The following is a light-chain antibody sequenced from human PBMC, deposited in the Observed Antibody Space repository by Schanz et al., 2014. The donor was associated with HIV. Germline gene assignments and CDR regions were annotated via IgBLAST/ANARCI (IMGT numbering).Light chain of an antibody. Sequence: QSVLTQPPSVSGAPGQRVTVSCTGSSSNIGAGYDVHWYQHRPGSAPKLLLYGNTNRPAGVPDRFSGSKSGTSASLAITGLQAEDEADYYCQTYDSSRNVVFGGGTKVTVL. CDR1: SSNIGAGYD. CDR3: QTYDSSRNVV. CDR2: GNT. V-gene: IGLV1-40*01. J-gene: IGLJ2*01.